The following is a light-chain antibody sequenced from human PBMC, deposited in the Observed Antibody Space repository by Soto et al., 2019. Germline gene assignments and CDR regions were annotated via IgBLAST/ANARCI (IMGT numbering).Light chain of an antibody. CDR2: EVS. J-gene: IGLJ3*02. CDR3: SSFTSINTWV. Sequence: QSALTQPASVSVSPGQSITISCTGTSSDVGGYNYVSWYQQHPGKAPKLMIYEVSNRPSGVSNRFSGSKSGNTASLTISGLQAEDEADYYCSSFTSINTWVFGGGTKVTVL. CDR1: SSDVGGYNY. V-gene: IGLV2-14*01.